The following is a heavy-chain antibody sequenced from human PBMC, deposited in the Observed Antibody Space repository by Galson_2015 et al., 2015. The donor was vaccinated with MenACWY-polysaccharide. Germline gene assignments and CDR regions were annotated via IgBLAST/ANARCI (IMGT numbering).Heavy chain of an antibody. Sequence: LTCTVSGASITSDGHYWSWVRQLPGNDLEWIAYIYFSGTTFHNPSLKSRVTMSVDTSKKHFSLNLISVTAADTALYFCARGNVGGYFFDHWGQGIPDIDSS. V-gene: IGHV4-31*03. CDR1: GASITSDGHY. D-gene: IGHD3-10*02. CDR2: IYFSGTT. CDR3: ARGNVGGYFFDH. J-gene: IGHJ4*02.